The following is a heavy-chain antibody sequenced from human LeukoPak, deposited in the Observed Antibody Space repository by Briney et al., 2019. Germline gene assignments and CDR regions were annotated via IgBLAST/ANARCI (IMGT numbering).Heavy chain of an antibody. CDR3: AKDISGMATTYFDY. Sequence: GGSLRLSCAASGFTFDDYAMHWVRHAPGKGLEWVSGISWNSGSIGYADSVKGRFTISRDNAKNSLYLQMNSLRAEDTALYYCAKDISGMATTYFDYWGQGTLVTVSS. D-gene: IGHD5-24*01. CDR1: GFTFDDYA. J-gene: IGHJ4*02. CDR2: ISWNSGSI. V-gene: IGHV3-9*01.